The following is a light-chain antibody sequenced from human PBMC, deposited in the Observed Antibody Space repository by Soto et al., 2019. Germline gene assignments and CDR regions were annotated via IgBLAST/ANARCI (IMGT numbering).Light chain of an antibody. CDR3: MQALQTPRT. CDR1: QSLVHKNGNNY. Sequence: DIVMTQSPLSLSAPPGEAASISCRSSQSLVHKNGNNYFNWYLQKQGQSPQLXIYMGFKRESGVPDRFSGSGSGTDFTRKITRVEAEDAGVYDCMQALQTPRTFGQGTKVDIK. V-gene: IGKV2-28*01. CDR2: MGF. J-gene: IGKJ1*01.